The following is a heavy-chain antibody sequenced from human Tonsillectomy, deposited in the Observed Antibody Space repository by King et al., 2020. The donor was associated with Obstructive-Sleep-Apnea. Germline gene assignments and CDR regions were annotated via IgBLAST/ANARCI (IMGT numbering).Heavy chain of an antibody. CDR2: INNSGGT. Sequence: VQLVESGGGLVQPGGSLRLSCAASGFTFSSYAMSWVRQAPGKGLEWVSTINNSGGTYSADSVKGRFPISRDNSKNTLYLQMNSLRAEDTAVYYCAKLHGAAMVRWDFDYWGQGTLVTVSS. D-gene: IGHD3-10*01. CDR3: AKLHGAAMVRWDFDY. V-gene: IGHV3-23*04. J-gene: IGHJ4*02. CDR1: GFTFSSYA.